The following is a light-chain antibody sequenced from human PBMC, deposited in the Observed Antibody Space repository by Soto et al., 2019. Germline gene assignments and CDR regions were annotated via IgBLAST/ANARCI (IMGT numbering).Light chain of an antibody. CDR2: EAS. J-gene: IGKJ1*01. CDR3: QQYNTSSRT. Sequence: DIQMTQSPSTLSASIGDRVTITCRASQSISNWLAWYQQKPGKAPKLLIYEASNLQRGVPSRFSGSGSGTDFTLTISSLQPDDFANFYYQQYNTSSRTFGQGTKVEIK. CDR1: QSISNW. V-gene: IGKV1-5*03.